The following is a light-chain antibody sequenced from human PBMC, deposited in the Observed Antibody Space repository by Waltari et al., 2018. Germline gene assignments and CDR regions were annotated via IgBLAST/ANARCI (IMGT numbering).Light chain of an antibody. CDR3: CSVASSSTWV. CDR1: ATDVGGYHY. Sequence: QSDLTQPASVSGSPGQSITISCTGTATDVGGYHYVSWYQQHPGKAPKLIIFDVSSRPSGISKRFSGSKCGNTASLTISGVQPEDEADYYSCSVASSSTWVFGGGTNLTVL. V-gene: IGLV2-14*03. CDR2: DVS. J-gene: IGLJ3*02.